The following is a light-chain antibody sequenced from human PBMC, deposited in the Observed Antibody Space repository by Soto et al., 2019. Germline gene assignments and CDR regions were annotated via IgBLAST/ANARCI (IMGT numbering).Light chain of an antibody. J-gene: IGLJ1*01. CDR3: AAWDDSLNGYV. CDR1: SSNIRNNA. CDR2: YDD. Sequence: QSVLTQPPSVSEAPRQRVTISCSRSSSNIRNNAVNWYQQLPGKAPKLLIYYDDLLPSGVSDRFSGSKSGTSASLAISGLRYEDEADYYCAAWDDSLNGYVFGTGTKLTVL. V-gene: IGLV1-36*01.